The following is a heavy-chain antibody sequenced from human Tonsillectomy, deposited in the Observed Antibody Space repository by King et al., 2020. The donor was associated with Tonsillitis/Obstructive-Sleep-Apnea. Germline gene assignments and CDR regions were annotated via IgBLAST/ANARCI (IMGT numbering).Heavy chain of an antibody. CDR1: GFTFSSYA. CDR2: ISYDGTIK. J-gene: IGHJ4*02. Sequence: VQLVESGGGVVQPGRSLRLSCAASGFTFSSYAMHWVRQAPGKGLEWVAVISYDGTIKYYADSVKGRFTISRDSSKNTLSLQMNSLRAEDTAVYYCARDGQACFGDCSLLDYWGQGTLVTVSS. V-gene: IGHV3-30*04. CDR3: ARDGQACFGDCSLLDY. D-gene: IGHD2-21*02.